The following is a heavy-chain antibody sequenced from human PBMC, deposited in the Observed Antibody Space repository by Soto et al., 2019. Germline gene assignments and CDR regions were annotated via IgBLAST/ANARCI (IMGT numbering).Heavy chain of an antibody. D-gene: IGHD3-16*02. Sequence: QVQLQESGPGLVNPSQTLSLSCSISGGSITSANYYWTWIRLFPGKGLEWIGYIYSSGTTHYNPSLKSRATISLDTTNNQFSLEVKSATAADTAVYYCARMGLHLGELSRNWFDPWGQGSLVTVSS. CDR1: GGSITSANYY. V-gene: IGHV4-31*03. CDR3: ARMGLHLGELSRNWFDP. J-gene: IGHJ5*02. CDR2: IYSSGTT.